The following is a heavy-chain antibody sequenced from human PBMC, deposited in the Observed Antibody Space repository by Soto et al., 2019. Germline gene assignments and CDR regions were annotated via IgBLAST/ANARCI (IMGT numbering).Heavy chain of an antibody. CDR3: ARYCSGGSCYSRYYYYMDV. J-gene: IGHJ6*03. CDR2: IDSGGST. D-gene: IGHD2-15*01. CDR1: GFTVSSNY. Sequence: EVQLVESGRNLVQPGGSLRLSCAASGFTVSSNYMSWVRQAPGKGLEWVSVIDSGGSTYYADSVKGRFTISRDKAKNTLYLQMNSLRAEDTAVYYCARYCSGGSCYSRYYYYMDVWGKGTTVTVSS. V-gene: IGHV3-66*01.